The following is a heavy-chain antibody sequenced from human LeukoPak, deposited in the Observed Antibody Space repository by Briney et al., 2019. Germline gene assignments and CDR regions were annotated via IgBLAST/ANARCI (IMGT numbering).Heavy chain of an antibody. CDR2: IYSGGST. V-gene: IGHV3-53*01. CDR3: ATRDSGDYFYFDY. Sequence: GGSLRLSCAASGFIVRSKYMSWVRQAPGKGLEWVSVIYSGGSTYYADSMKGRFTISRDNSKNTLYLQMNSLRAEDTAVYYCATRDSGDYFYFDYWGQGTLVTVSS. J-gene: IGHJ4*02. D-gene: IGHD4-17*01. CDR1: GFIVRSKY.